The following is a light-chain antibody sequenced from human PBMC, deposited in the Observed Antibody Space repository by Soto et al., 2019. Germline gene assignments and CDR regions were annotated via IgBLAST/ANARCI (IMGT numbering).Light chain of an antibody. Sequence: QSVLTQPASVSGSPGQSITISCTGTSSDVGGYNYVSWYQQHPGKAPKLMIYDVSNRPSGVSNRFSGSMSGNTASLTISGLQAEDEADYYCSSYTSSSTRVFGGGTKVTVL. J-gene: IGLJ2*01. CDR2: DVS. V-gene: IGLV2-14*01. CDR3: SSYTSSSTRV. CDR1: SSDVGGYNY.